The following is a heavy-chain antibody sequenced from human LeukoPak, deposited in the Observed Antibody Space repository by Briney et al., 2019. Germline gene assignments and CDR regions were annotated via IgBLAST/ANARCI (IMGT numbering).Heavy chain of an antibody. CDR2: ISSSGSTI. D-gene: IGHD3-22*01. Sequence: KTGGSLRLSCAASGFTFSDYYMSWIRQAPGKGLEWVSYISSSGSTIYYADSVKGRFTISRDNAKNSLYLQMNSLRAEDTAVYYCARDKIDSPYYYYYMDVWGKGTTVTISS. CDR1: GFTFSDYY. V-gene: IGHV3-11*04. J-gene: IGHJ6*03. CDR3: ARDKIDSPYYYYYMDV.